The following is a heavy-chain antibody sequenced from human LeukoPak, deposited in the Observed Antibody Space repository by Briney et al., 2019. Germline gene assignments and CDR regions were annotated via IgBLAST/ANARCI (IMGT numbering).Heavy chain of an antibody. D-gene: IGHD1-26*01. V-gene: IGHV3-23*01. J-gene: IGHJ4*02. CDR1: GFTFTTYG. CDR3: ARDKVVGATFFDY. CDR2: ICDSSTRT. Sequence: GGTLTLSCSASGFTFTTYGMNWVRQAPGKGLEWVSGICDSSTRTYYADSVKGRFTISRDNSKNTLYLQMNSLRAEDTAVYCCARDKVVGATFFDYWGQGTLVTVSS.